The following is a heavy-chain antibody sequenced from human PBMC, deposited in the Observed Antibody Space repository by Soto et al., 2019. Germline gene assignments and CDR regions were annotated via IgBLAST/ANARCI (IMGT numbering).Heavy chain of an antibody. CDR3: ARDLAAGDL. D-gene: IGHD6-13*01. J-gene: IGHJ5*02. V-gene: IGHV1-46*01. CDR1: GYTFTHYY. CDR2: INPASGST. Sequence: QVQLVQSGAEVKKPGASVRLSCRTSGYTFTHYYIHWVRQAPGQGLEWLGIINPASGSTNYAQDFQGRVTLTMDTSTTTVYMELSRLRVEDTAIFYCARDLAAGDLWGQGTLVTVSS.